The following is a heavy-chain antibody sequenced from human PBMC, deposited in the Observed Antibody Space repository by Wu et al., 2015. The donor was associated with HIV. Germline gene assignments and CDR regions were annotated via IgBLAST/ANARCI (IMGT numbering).Heavy chain of an antibody. J-gene: IGHJ4*02. D-gene: IGHD2-21*01. CDR1: GGTFSTYG. CDR3: ARDRFYAADCGDCFPPFGY. CDR2: IVPLFDAP. V-gene: IGHV1-69*13. Sequence: QVQLVQSGAEVKKPGSSVRVSCKASGGTFSTYGVSWVRQAPGQGLEWMGRIVPLFDAPNYAQRFHDRLTITADGSTTTAYMEMRNLRSDDTAMYYCARDRFYAADCGDCFPPFGYWGQGSLVTVSS.